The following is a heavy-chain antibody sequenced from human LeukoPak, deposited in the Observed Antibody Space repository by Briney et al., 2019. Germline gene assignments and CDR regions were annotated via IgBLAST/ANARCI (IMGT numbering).Heavy chain of an antibody. CDR1: GFTFSSYA. D-gene: IGHD1-26*01. Sequence: GGSLRLSCAASGFTFSSYAMSWVRQAPGKGLEWVSAISGSGGSTYYADSVKGRFTISRDNSKNTLYLQMNSLRAEDTAVYYCAKDWDSGSYYPREDAFDIWGQGTMVTVSS. CDR2: ISGSGGST. V-gene: IGHV3-23*01. J-gene: IGHJ3*02. CDR3: AKDWDSGSYYPREDAFDI.